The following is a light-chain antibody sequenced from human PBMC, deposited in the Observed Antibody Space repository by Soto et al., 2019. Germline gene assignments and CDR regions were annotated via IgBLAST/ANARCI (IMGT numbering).Light chain of an antibody. J-gene: IGKJ4*01. V-gene: IGKV3-20*01. Sequence: EIVLTQSPGTLSLSPGERATLSCRASLSVSSSYLAWYQQKPGQAPRLLIYGASIRATGIPDRFSGSGSGTDFTLTISRLEPEDFAVYYCQQYGSSPPLTFGGGTKVEIK. CDR3: QQYGSSPPLT. CDR2: GAS. CDR1: LSVSSSY.